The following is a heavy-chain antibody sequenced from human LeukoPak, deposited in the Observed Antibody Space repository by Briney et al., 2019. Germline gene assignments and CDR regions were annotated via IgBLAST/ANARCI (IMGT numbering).Heavy chain of an antibody. CDR3: ARGPETYYYDSSGYHDAFDI. CDR1: GFTVSSNY. Sequence: GGSLRLSRAASGFTVSSNYMSWVRQAPGKGLEWVSVIYSGGSTYYADSVKGRFTISRDNSKNTLYLQMNSLRAEDTAVYYCARGPETYYYDSSGYHDAFDIWGQGTMVTVSS. V-gene: IGHV3-53*01. J-gene: IGHJ3*02. CDR2: IYSGGST. D-gene: IGHD3-22*01.